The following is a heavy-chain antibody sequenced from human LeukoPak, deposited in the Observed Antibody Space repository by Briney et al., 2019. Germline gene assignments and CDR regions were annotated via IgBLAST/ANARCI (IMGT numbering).Heavy chain of an antibody. J-gene: IGHJ3*02. D-gene: IGHD3-22*01. CDR2: IYYSGST. Sequence: SETLSLTCTVSGGSISSSSYYWGWIRQPPAKGLEWIGSIYYSGSTYYNPSLKSRVTISVDTSKNQFSLKLSSVTAADTAVYYCARWRDYYDSSGYPIEYAFDIWGQGTMVTVSS. CDR3: ARWRDYYDSSGYPIEYAFDI. V-gene: IGHV4-39*07. CDR1: GGSISSSSYY.